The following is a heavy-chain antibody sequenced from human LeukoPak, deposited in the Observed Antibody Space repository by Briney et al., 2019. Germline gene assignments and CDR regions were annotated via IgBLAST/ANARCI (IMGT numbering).Heavy chain of an antibody. CDR2: IYSGGST. D-gene: IGHD5-18*01. CDR3: ASQAPGGYRYGLDV. CDR1: GFTVSSNY. Sequence: QPAGSLRLSCAASGFTVSSNYMSWVRQAPRKGLEWDSVIYSGGSTYYADSVNGRFTISRDNSKNTLYLQMNSLRAEDTAVYHCASQAPGGYRYGLDVWGQGTAVTVSS. J-gene: IGHJ6*02. V-gene: IGHV3-66*01.